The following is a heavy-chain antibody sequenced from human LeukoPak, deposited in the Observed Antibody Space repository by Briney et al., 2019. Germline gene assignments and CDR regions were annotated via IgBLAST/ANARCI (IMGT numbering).Heavy chain of an antibody. Sequence: PGGSLRLSCAASGFTFSSSAMSWVRQAPGKGLEWVSAISGSGGSTYYADSVKGRFTISRDNSKNTLYLQMNSLRAEDTAVYYCASSDYYDSSGSFDYWGQGTLVTVSS. V-gene: IGHV3-23*01. CDR3: ASSDYYDSSGSFDY. CDR1: GFTFSSSA. CDR2: ISGSGGST. D-gene: IGHD3-22*01. J-gene: IGHJ4*02.